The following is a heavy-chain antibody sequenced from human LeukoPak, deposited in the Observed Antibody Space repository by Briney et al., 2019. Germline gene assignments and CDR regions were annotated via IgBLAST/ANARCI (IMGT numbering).Heavy chain of an antibody. V-gene: IGHV3-23*01. Sequence: GGSLRLSCAASGFTFSSYAMSWVRQAPGKGLEWVSDISGSGGSTYYADSVKGRFTISRDNSKNTLYLHMNSLRGEDTAVYYCAKRYYGSATYYAFDYWGQGTLVTVSS. CDR1: GFTFSSYA. CDR2: ISGSGGST. CDR3: AKRYYGSATYYAFDY. J-gene: IGHJ4*02. D-gene: IGHD3-10*01.